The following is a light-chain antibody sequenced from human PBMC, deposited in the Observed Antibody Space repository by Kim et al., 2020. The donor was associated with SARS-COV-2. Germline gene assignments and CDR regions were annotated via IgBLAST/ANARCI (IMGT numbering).Light chain of an antibody. V-gene: IGLV3-19*01. CDR3: KSRDSSGNLVV. CDR2: DKN. Sequence: SSELTQDPAVSVALGQTVRITCQGDSLRRYYASWYQQKPGQAPVLVIYDKNNRPSGIPDRFSGSSSGNTASLTITGAQAEDEADYYCKSRDSSGNLVVFG. J-gene: IGLJ3*02. CDR1: SLRRYY.